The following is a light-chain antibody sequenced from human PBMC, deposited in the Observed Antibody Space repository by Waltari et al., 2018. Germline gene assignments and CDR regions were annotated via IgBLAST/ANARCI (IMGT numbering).Light chain of an antibody. CDR3: LQNYITPS. J-gene: IGKJ1*01. CDR2: TVS. V-gene: IGKV1-39*01. CDR1: QSVSGF. Sequence: DIQMTQSPSSLSASIGDRVTITCRASQSVSGFLNWYQQKPGKPPNLLLHTVSTLQPGVPSRFSGSESGTDFTLTISSLQPEDFATYYCLQNYITPSFGQGTKVEIK.